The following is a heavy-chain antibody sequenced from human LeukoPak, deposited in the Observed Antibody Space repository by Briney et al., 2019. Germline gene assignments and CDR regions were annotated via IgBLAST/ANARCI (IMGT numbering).Heavy chain of an antibody. Sequence: GGSLRLSCAASGFTFSNYAMSWVRQAPGKGLEWVSAISGSGGRTYYADSVKGRFTISRDNSKKTLYLQMSSLRAKGTAVYYCARGYCSSSTCYSPFEYWGQGILVTVSS. CDR1: GFTFSNYA. CDR2: ISGSGGRT. D-gene: IGHD2-15*01. V-gene: IGHV3-23*01. J-gene: IGHJ4*02. CDR3: ARGYCSSSTCYSPFEY.